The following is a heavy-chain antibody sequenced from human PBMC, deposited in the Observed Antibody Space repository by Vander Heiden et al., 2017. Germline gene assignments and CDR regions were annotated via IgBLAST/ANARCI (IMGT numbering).Heavy chain of an antibody. CDR2: IYPGDSDT. J-gene: IGHJ5*02. CDR3: ARQGGYCSSTSCSNWFDP. Sequence: EVQLVQSGAEVKKPGESLKISCKGSGYSFTSYWIGWVRPMPGKGLEWMGIIYPGDSDTRYSPSFQGQVTISADKSISTAYLQWSSLKASDTAMYYCARQGGYCSSTSCSNWFDPWGQGTLVTVSS. CDR1: GYSFTSYW. V-gene: IGHV5-51*01. D-gene: IGHD2-2*03.